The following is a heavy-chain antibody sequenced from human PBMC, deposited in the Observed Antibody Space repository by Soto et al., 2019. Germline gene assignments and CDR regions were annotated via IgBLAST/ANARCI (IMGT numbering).Heavy chain of an antibody. CDR3: ASWMLRGSARHPCGMYV. J-gene: IGHJ6*02. CDR1: GFTFSDYY. D-gene: IGHD3-10*02. Sequence: QVQLVESGGGLVKHGGSLRLSCSASGFTFSDYYMTWIRQARGKGLEWVSYISGRGNTIYYADSVKGRFTISRNNAKTSLSLQMNSPRAEDTAVYYCASWMLRGSARHPCGMYVWGQGSTVTVSS. V-gene: IGHV3-11*01. CDR2: ISGRGNTI.